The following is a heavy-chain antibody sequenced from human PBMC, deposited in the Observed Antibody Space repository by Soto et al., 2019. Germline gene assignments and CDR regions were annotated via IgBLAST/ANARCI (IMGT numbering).Heavy chain of an antibody. CDR3: ARVWGGAFDF. D-gene: IGHD3-10*01. CDR1: GGSISSYY. V-gene: IGHV4-59*01. J-gene: IGHJ3*01. CDR2: IYYSGST. Sequence: QVQLQESGPGLVKPSETLSLTCTVSGGSISSYYGSWIRQPPGKGLEWIGYIYYSGSTNYNPSLKSRVTISVDTSKKQFSLKLSSVTAADTAVYYCARVWGGAFDFWGHGTMVTVSS.